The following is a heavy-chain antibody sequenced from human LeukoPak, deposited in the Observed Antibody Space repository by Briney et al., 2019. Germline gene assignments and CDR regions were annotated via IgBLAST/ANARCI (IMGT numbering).Heavy chain of an antibody. CDR1: RYTFSNYD. J-gene: IGHJ4*02. Sequence: EASVKVSCKACRYTFSNYDINWVRQATGQGLEWMGWMSPNSGNTGYAQKLQGRVTMTTDTSTSTAYMELRSLRSDDTAVYYCARARKYQLLADYWGQGTLVTVSS. D-gene: IGHD2-2*01. V-gene: IGHV1-8*01. CDR3: ARARKYQLLADY. CDR2: MSPNSGNT.